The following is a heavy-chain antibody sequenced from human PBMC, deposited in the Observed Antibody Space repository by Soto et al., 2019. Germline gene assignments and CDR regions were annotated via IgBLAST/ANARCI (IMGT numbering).Heavy chain of an antibody. Sequence: VGSLRLSCASSVFTFSSYEMNCVRHSPGKGLEWVSYISSSGSTIYYADSVKGRFTISRDNAKNSLYLQMNSLRAEDTAVYYCASSSIAVDGIDFEYWGQGTLLNVSS. CDR3: ASSSIAVDGIDFEY. J-gene: IGHJ4*02. D-gene: IGHD6-19*01. CDR2: ISSSGSTI. CDR1: VFTFSSYE. V-gene: IGHV3-48*03.